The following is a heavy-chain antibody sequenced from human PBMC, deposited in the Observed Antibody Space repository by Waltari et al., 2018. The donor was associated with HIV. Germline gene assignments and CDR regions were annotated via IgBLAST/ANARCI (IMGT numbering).Heavy chain of an antibody. CDR1: GYSIESGSY. Sequence: QVQLQESGPGLVKPSETLSLTCSVSGYSIESGSYWGWIRQPPGKGLEWIGSSLHSGSTYYNPSLKSRLTISLDTSKNQVSLKLSSVTAADTAVYYCASGSRRGHSHGIDYWGQGTLVTVSS. D-gene: IGHD5-18*01. CDR2: SLHSGST. J-gene: IGHJ4*02. CDR3: ASGSRRGHSHGIDY. V-gene: IGHV4-38-2*01.